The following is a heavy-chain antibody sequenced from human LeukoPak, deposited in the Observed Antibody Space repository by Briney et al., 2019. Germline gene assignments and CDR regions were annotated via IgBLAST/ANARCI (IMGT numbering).Heavy chain of an antibody. D-gene: IGHD3-10*01. CDR2: IRYDGTNK. CDR3: ARRIWFGEGYYFDY. Sequence: GGSLRLSCAASGFTFSTYGIHWVRQAPGKGLEWVAFIRYDGTNKWYADSVKGRFTISRDNSKNMLYLQMNSPKAEDTALYYCARRIWFGEGYYFDYWGQGTLVTVSS. J-gene: IGHJ4*02. V-gene: IGHV3-30*02. CDR1: GFTFSTYG.